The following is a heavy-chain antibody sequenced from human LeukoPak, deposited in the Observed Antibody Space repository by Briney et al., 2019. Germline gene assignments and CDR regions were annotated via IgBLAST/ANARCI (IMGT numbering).Heavy chain of an antibody. CDR3: AKRGIAAAASFDY. CDR1: GFSFSSYS. CDR2: ISHTGSTM. D-gene: IGHD6-13*01. J-gene: IGHJ4*02. Sequence: GGSLRLSCAASGFSFSSYSMNWVRQAPGKGLEWVSYISHTGSTMSYADSVKGRSTISRDNARNSLYLQMNSLRAEDTAVYYCAKRGIAAAASFDYWGQGTLVTVSS. V-gene: IGHV3-48*04.